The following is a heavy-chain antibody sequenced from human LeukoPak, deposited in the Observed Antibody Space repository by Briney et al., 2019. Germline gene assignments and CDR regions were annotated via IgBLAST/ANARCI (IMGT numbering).Heavy chain of an antibody. J-gene: IGHJ4*02. V-gene: IGHV3-23*01. CDR1: GFTFSSYA. D-gene: IGHD1-7*01. CDR2: ISGSGGST. CDR3: AKELELRRRAPSEDY. Sequence: GGSLRLSCAASGFTFSSYAMSWVRQAPGKGLEWVSAISGSGGSTYYADSVKGRFTISRDTSKNTLYLQMNSLRAEDTAVYYCAKELELRRRAPSEDYWGQGTLVTVSS.